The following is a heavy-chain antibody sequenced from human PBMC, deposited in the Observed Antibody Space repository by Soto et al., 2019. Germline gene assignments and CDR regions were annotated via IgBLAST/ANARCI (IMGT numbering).Heavy chain of an antibody. CDR3: ASTEYSSSSDWFDP. J-gene: IGHJ5*02. Sequence: ASVKVSCKASGYTFTSYGVSWVRQAPGQGLEWMGWISAYNGNTNYAQKLQGRVTMTTDTSTSKAYMELRSLRSDDTAVYYCASTEYSSSSDWFDPWGQGTLVTVSS. CDR2: ISAYNGNT. CDR1: GYTFTSYG. D-gene: IGHD6-6*01. V-gene: IGHV1-18*01.